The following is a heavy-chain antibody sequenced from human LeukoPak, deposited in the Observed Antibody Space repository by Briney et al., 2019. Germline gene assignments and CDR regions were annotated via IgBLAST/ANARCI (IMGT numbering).Heavy chain of an antibody. CDR1: GFTVSSNY. CDR2: IYSGGST. CDR3: ARGIVVSPAAPYSWFDP. J-gene: IGHJ5*02. Sequence: GGSLRLSCAASGFTVSSNYMSWVRQAPGKGLEWVSVIYSGGSTYYADSVKGRFTISRGNSKNTLYLQMNSLRAEDTAVYYCARGIVVSPAAPYSWFDPWGQGTLVTVSS. D-gene: IGHD2-2*01. V-gene: IGHV3-53*01.